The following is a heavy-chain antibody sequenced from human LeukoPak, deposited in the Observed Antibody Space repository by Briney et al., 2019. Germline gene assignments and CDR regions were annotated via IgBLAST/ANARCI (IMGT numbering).Heavy chain of an antibody. D-gene: IGHD3-22*01. J-gene: IGHJ5*02. Sequence: PGGSLRLSCAASGFTFSDYSMNWVRQAPGKGLEWVSSISSSSSYIYYADSVKGRFTISRDNAENSLYLQMSSLRAEDTAVYYCAKVWSYYYDSSGPWGQGTLVTVSS. CDR1: GFTFSDYS. CDR3: AKVWSYYYDSSGP. CDR2: ISSSSSYI. V-gene: IGHV3-21*04.